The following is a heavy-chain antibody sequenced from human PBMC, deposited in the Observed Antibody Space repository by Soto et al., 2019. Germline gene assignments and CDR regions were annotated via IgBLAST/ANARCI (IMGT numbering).Heavy chain of an antibody. CDR3: ASSGYFDY. Sequence: EVQVVESGGGLVQPGGSLRLSCAASGFTFSTYSMNWVRQAPGKGLEWVSYISSTGNTIYYPDSVKGRFTISRDTAKKSLYLQMNSLRADATAVYYCASSGYFDYWGQGTLVTVSS. D-gene: IGHD2-8*02. J-gene: IGHJ4*02. CDR1: GFTFSTYS. CDR2: ISSTGNTI. V-gene: IGHV3-48*01.